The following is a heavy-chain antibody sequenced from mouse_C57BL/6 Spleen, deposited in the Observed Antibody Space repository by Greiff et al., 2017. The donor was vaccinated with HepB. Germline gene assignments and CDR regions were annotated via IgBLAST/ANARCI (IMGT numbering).Heavy chain of an antibody. CDR1: GYTFTSYT. Sequence: VKLVESGAELARPGASVKMSCKASGYTFTSYTMHWVKQRPGQGLEWIGYINPSSGYTKYNQKFKDKATLTADKSSSTAYMQLSSLTSEDSAVYYCARIPITTVVAPDYWGQGTTLTVSS. D-gene: IGHD1-1*01. CDR2: INPSSGYT. CDR3: ARIPITTVVAPDY. V-gene: IGHV1-4*01. J-gene: IGHJ2*01.